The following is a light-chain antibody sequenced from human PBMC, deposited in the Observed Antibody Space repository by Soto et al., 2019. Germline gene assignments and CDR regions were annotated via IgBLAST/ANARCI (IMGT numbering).Light chain of an antibody. CDR2: DDS. CDR3: CSFAGSSTW. CDR1: SSDVGTYKP. Sequence: QSALTKPASVSGSPGQSITISCTGTSSDVGTYKPVSWYQQHPGKAPKVIIYDDSKRPLGVSNRFSGSKSGNTASLTISGLQAEDEADYYCCSFAGSSTWFGGGTKLTVL. V-gene: IGLV2-23*01. J-gene: IGLJ3*02.